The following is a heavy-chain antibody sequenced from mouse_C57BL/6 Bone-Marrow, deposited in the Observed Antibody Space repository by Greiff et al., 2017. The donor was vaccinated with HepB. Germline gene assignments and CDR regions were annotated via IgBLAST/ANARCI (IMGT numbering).Heavy chain of an antibody. CDR3: ARLSIYDGYSYFDV. V-gene: IGHV1-55*01. CDR1: GYTFTSYW. CDR2: IYPGSGST. J-gene: IGHJ1*03. Sequence: QVQLQQPGAELVKPGASVKMSCKASGYTFTSYWITWVKQRPGQGLEWIGDIYPGSGSTNYNEKFKSKATLTVDTSSSTAYMQLSSLTSEDSAVYYCARLSIYDGYSYFDVWGTGTTVTVSS. D-gene: IGHD2-3*01.